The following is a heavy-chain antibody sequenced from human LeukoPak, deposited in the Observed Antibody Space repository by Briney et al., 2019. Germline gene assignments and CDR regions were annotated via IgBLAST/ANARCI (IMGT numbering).Heavy chain of an antibody. Sequence: SQTLSLTCTVSGCSISSGGYYWSWIRQHPGKGLEWIGYIYYSGSTYYNPSLKSRVTISVDTSKNQFSLKLSSVTAADTAVYYCARGRSGATRFDPWGQGTLVTVSS. CDR3: ARGRSGATRFDP. D-gene: IGHD1-26*01. V-gene: IGHV4-31*03. CDR1: GCSISSGGYY. CDR2: IYYSGST. J-gene: IGHJ5*02.